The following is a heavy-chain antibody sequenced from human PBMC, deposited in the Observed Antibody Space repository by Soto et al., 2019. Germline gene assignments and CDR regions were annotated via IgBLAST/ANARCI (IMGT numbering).Heavy chain of an antibody. CDR3: ARAPTNDAFDI. CDR2: ISYDGSNK. Sequence: QVQLVESGGGVVQPGRSLRLSCAASGFTFSSYAMHWVRQAPGKGLEWVAVISYDGSNKYYADSVKGRFTISRDNSKNTLYLQMNSLRAEDTAVYYCARAPTNDAFDIWGQGTMVTVSS. D-gene: IGHD2-8*01. J-gene: IGHJ3*02. V-gene: IGHV3-30-3*01. CDR1: GFTFSSYA.